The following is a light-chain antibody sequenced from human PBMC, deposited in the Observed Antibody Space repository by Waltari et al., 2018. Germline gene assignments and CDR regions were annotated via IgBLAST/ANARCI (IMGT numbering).Light chain of an antibody. CDR3: QQSNTFPLT. CDR1: EDVSTW. J-gene: IGKJ4*01. CDR2: AAS. Sequence: DIQMTQSPSSLSASVGDRVTITCRASEDVSTWLAWYQQKPGKVPQLLIFAASVLRTGVSSRFTGSGSGTDFTLTISSLEPEDFATYYCQQSNTFPLTFGGGTKVEIK. V-gene: IGKV1-12*01.